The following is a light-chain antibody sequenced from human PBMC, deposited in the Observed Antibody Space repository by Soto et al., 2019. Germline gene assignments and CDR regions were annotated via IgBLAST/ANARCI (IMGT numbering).Light chain of an antibody. Sequence: QSALTQPRSVSGSPGQSVTISCTGTSSDVGTYKYVSWYQNQPGTAPKLIIYDVTKRPSGVPDRFSGSKSGDTASLTISGLQAEDEADYYCCSYAGSYTYVFGTGTKLPS. CDR1: SSDVGTYKY. CDR2: DVT. V-gene: IGLV2-11*01. J-gene: IGLJ1*01. CDR3: CSYAGSYTYV.